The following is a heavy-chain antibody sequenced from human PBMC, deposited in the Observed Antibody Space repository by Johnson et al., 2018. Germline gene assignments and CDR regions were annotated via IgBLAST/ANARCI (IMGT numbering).Heavy chain of an antibody. D-gene: IGHD3-10*01. J-gene: IGHJ1*01. CDR3: VSASGITDPYFQH. Sequence: QVQLVESGGGVVQPGRSLRLSCAASGFSFSSYVMHWVRQAPGEGLEWVANIWSDGGNINYGDAVKGRFTISRDNSKNTLYLHMNSLKTEDTAVYYCVSASGITDPYFQHWGQGTLGTVDS. CDR1: GFSFSSYV. CDR2: IWSDGGNI. V-gene: IGHV3-33*01.